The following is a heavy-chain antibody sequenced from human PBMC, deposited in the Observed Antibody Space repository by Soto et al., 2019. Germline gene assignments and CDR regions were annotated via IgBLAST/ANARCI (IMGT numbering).Heavy chain of an antibody. J-gene: IGHJ4*02. CDR1: GGSVSNSNYY. Sequence: SETLSLTCTVSGGSVSNSNYYWGWIRQSPGKGLEWIGSVYYRGRSYSKSSVKSRVTISVDTSKNQFSLNLNSVTASDTAVYFCVSQRASVLTQAYFDYWGPGALVTVSS. D-gene: IGHD2-8*01. V-gene: IGHV4-39*01. CDR3: VSQRASVLTQAYFDY. CDR2: VYYRGRS.